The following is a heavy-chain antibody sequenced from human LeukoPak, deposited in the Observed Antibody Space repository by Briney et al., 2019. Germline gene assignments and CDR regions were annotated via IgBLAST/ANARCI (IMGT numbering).Heavy chain of an antibody. CDR3: ARHESTMVRGVYYYYGMDV. CDR1: GYSFTSYW. V-gene: IGHV5-51*01. J-gene: IGHJ6*02. D-gene: IGHD3-10*01. Sequence: GEALKISCKVSGYSFTSYWIGCVGHMPGKGLVWMGTIFPGNSDTRYSPSFHGQVTISADKSISTAYLQWSSLKASDTAMYYCARHESTMVRGVYYYYGMDVWGQGTTVTVSS. CDR2: IFPGNSDT.